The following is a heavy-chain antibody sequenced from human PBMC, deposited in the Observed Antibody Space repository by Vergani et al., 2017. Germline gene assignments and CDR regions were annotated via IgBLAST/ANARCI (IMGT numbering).Heavy chain of an antibody. D-gene: IGHD1-1*01. CDR2: ISHSGIT. CDR3: ARVDKDDTTSYYYYYYIDV. Sequence: QLQLQESGSGLVKPSQTLSLTCAVSGGSISSGSYSWSWIRQPPGKGLEWIGHISHSGITYYNPSLMSRVTISVDRSKNQFSLRLSSVTAADTAVYYCARVDKDDTTSYYYYYYIDVWGKGTTVSVSS. J-gene: IGHJ6*03. V-gene: IGHV4-30-2*01. CDR1: GGSISSGSYS.